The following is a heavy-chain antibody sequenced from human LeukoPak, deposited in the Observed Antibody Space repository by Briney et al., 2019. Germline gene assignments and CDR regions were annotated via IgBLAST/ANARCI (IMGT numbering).Heavy chain of an antibody. Sequence: GGPLRLFCAASGFLFCVYYMRWTRHAPGGGVEGVSYISSSGNTIHYADSVKGRFTISRDNAKNSLYLQLNTLRAEDTAVYYCARVQAVDGTLGIDYWGQGTMVTVSS. CDR2: ISSSGNTI. CDR3: ARVQAVDGTLGIDY. CDR1: GFLFCVYY. J-gene: IGHJ4*02. D-gene: IGHD6-19*01. V-gene: IGHV3-11*01.